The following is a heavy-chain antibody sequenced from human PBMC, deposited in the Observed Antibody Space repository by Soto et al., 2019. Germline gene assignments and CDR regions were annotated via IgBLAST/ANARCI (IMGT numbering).Heavy chain of an antibody. CDR3: AKERLVYAYDY. CDR2: VARDGSFQ. CDR1: GFTFSNYG. V-gene: IGHV3-30*18. Sequence: LRLSCAASGFTFSNYGMHWVRQAPGKGLEWVAVVARDGSFQHYADSVKGRFTISRDNSKNTLYLQMNSLREEDKAMYYCAKERLVYAYDYWGQGTLVTVSS. J-gene: IGHJ4*02. D-gene: IGHD2-8*01.